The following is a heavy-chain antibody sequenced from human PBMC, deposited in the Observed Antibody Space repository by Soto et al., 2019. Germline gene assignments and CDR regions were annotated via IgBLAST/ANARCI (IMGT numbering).Heavy chain of an antibody. Sequence: GASVKVSCKASGGTFSSYTISWVRQAPGQGLEWMGRIIPILGIANYAQKFQGRVTITADESTSTAYMELSSLRSEDTAVYYCARESYGDYQPYDYGMDVWGQGTTVTVSS. CDR3: ARESYGDYQPYDYGMDV. CDR1: GGTFSSYT. J-gene: IGHJ6*02. D-gene: IGHD4-17*01. CDR2: IIPILGIA. V-gene: IGHV1-69*04.